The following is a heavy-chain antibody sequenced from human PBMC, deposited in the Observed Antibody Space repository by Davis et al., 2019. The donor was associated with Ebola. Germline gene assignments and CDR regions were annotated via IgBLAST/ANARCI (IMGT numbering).Heavy chain of an antibody. Sequence: GGSLRLSCAASGFNFRSYWMSWVRQAPGKGLEWLANIKQDGSEKYYVDSVEGRFTISRDNAKNSLYLEMNSLRAEDTAVYYCAREHGDYEAKLDYWGQGTLVTVSS. D-gene: IGHD4-17*01. CDR3: AREHGDYEAKLDY. V-gene: IGHV3-7*01. CDR2: IKQDGSEK. J-gene: IGHJ4*02. CDR1: GFNFRSYW.